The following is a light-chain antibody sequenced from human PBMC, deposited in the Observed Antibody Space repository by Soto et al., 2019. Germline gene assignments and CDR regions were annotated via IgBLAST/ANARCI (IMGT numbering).Light chain of an antibody. J-gene: IGKJ4*01. V-gene: IGKV1-33*01. Sequence: DIQITQSPSSLSASVVDRVTITCRASQSISSYLNWYQQKPGKAPKLLIYAASSLQSGVPSRFSGSGSGTDFTFTISSLQPEDIATYYCQQYDNLPLTFGGGTKVDIK. CDR3: QQYDNLPLT. CDR1: QSISSY. CDR2: AAS.